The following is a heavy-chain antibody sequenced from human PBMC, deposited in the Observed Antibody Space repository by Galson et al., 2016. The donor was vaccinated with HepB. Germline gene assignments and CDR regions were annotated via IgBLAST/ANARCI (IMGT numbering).Heavy chain of an antibody. Sequence: SLRLSCAASGFTVSSNYMSWVRQAPGKGLEWVSVIYSGGSTYYADSVKGRFTISRDNSKNTLYLQMNSLRAEDTAVYYCARGVVVTALGYFDYWGQGTLVTVSS. J-gene: IGHJ4*02. CDR2: IYSGGST. V-gene: IGHV3-53*01. CDR3: ARGVVVTALGYFDY. D-gene: IGHD2-21*02. CDR1: GFTVSSNY.